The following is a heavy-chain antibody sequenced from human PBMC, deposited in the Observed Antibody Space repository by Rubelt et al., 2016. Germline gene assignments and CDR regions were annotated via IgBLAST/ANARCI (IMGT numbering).Heavy chain of an antibody. D-gene: IGHD3-10*01. CDR1: GDQFTKLG. CDR2: ISAYNGNT. CDR3: ASDYGV. Sequence: QVQLVQSGAEVKKPGASVKVSCKASGDQFTKLGFSWVRQAPGPGLEWLGWISAYNGNTYYASRLEDRVIMTTDTATSTAYREVRSLRADDTAMYYCASDYGVWGQGTTVTVS. V-gene: IGHV1-18*01. J-gene: IGHJ6*02.